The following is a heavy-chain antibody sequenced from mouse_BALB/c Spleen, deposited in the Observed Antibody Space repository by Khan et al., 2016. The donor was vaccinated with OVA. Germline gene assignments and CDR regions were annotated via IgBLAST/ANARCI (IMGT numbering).Heavy chain of an antibody. D-gene: IGHD2-13*01. CDR1: GYTLTSYY. CDR3: ARGYYGDLDY. V-gene: IGHV1S56*01. J-gene: IGHJ2*01. Sequence: QVQLQQSGPELVRPGASLKMSCKASGYTLTSYYIHWVKQRPGQGLEWIGWIYPVDGSTKYNEKFKGKTTLTADKSSSTASMLLSSLTSEDSAIYFCARGYYGDLDYWGQGTTLTVSS. CDR2: IYPVDGST.